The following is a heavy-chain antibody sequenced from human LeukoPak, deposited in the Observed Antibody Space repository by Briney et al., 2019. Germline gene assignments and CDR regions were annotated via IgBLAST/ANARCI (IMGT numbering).Heavy chain of an antibody. D-gene: IGHD5-18*01. CDR2: ISYDGSNK. Sequence: GGSLRLSCAASGFTFSSYAMHWVRQDPGKGLEWVAVISYDGSNKYYADSVKGRFTISRDNSKNTLYLQMNSLRAEDTAVYYCARDPGYSYGIDYWAREPWSPSPQ. CDR1: GFTFSSYA. CDR3: ARDPGYSYGIDY. V-gene: IGHV3-30-3*01. J-gene: IGHJ4*02.